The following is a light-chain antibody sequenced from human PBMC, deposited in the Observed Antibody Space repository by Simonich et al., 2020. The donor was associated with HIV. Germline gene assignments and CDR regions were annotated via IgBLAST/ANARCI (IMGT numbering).Light chain of an antibody. CDR2: EDI. Sequence: SYELTQPPSVSVSPGQTARITCSGDALPKEYAYWYQQTSGQAPVLVIYEDIKLPSGIPESFSGSTSGTMATLTISGAQVEDEADYYCYSTDSSGNHRVFGGGTKLTVL. CDR3: YSTDSSGNHRV. V-gene: IGLV3-10*01. J-gene: IGLJ3*02. CDR1: ALPKEY.